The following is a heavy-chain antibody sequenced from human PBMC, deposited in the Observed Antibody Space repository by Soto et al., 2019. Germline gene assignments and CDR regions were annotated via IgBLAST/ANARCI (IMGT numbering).Heavy chain of an antibody. CDR1: GYTFTSYG. D-gene: IGHD3-3*01. J-gene: IGHJ4*02. Sequence: ASVKVSCKASGYTFTSYGISWVRQAPGQGLEWMGWISAYNGNTNYAQKLQGRVTITTDTSTSTAYMELRSLRSDDTAVYYCACFSLHFRVVSTFDDWGQGTLVTVSS. CDR3: ACFSLHFRVVSTFDD. CDR2: ISAYNGNT. V-gene: IGHV1-18*01.